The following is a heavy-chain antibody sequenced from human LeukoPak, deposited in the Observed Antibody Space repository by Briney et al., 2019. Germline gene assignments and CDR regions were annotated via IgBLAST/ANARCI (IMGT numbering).Heavy chain of an antibody. CDR2: IRYDGSNK. CDR3: AKLDYDFWSGLLRGYFDY. J-gene: IGHJ4*02. V-gene: IGHV3-30*02. D-gene: IGHD3-3*01. Sequence: GGSLRLSCAASGFTFSSYGMHWVRQAPGKGLEWVAFIRYDGSNKYYADSVKGRFTISRDNSKNTLYLQMNSLRAEDTAVYYCAKLDYDFWSGLLRGYFDYWGQGTLVTVSS. CDR1: GFTFSSYG.